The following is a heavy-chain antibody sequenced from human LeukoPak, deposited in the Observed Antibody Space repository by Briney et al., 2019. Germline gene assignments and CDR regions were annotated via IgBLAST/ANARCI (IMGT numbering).Heavy chain of an antibody. Sequence: PSETLSLTCTLSGGSFSSYYRSWIRQPPGKGLEWIGYIYYSGSTNYNPSLKSRVTISVDTSKNQFSLKLSSVTATDTAVYYCARAGYSGSDFSVWGKGSTVTVSS. CDR1: GGSFSSYY. D-gene: IGHD5-12*01. V-gene: IGHV4-59*01. CDR2: IYYSGST. J-gene: IGHJ6*04. CDR3: ARAGYSGSDFSV.